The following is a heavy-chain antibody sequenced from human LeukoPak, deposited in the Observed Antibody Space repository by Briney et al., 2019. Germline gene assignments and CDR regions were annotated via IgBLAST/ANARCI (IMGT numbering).Heavy chain of an antibody. V-gene: IGHV1-69*05. Sequence: GASVKVSCKASGGTFSSYAISWVRQAPGQGLEWMGGIIPIFGTANYAQKFQGRVTMTTDTSTSTAYMELRSLRSDDTAVYYCARDSDYYGSGSPTHFDYWGQGTLVTVSS. J-gene: IGHJ4*02. CDR2: IIPIFGTA. CDR3: ARDSDYYGSGSPTHFDY. CDR1: GGTFSSYA. D-gene: IGHD3-10*01.